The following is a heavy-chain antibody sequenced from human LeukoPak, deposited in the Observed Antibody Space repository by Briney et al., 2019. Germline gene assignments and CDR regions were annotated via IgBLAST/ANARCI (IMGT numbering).Heavy chain of an antibody. D-gene: IGHD3-9*01. Sequence: GGSLRLSCAASGFTFSSYEMNWVRQAPGKGLEWVAVISYDGSNKYYADSVKGRFTISRDNSKNTLYLQMNSLRAEDTAVYYCASAHPDILTGYYKGIDYWGQGTLVTVSS. CDR3: ASAHPDILTGYYKGIDY. CDR2: ISYDGSNK. V-gene: IGHV3-30*04. J-gene: IGHJ4*02. CDR1: GFTFSSYE.